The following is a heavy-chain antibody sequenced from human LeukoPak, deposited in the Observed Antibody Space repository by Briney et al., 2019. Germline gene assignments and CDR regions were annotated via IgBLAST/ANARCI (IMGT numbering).Heavy chain of an antibody. J-gene: IGHJ4*02. CDR2: ISSNNNYI. CDR3: TRDFQRGIHAY. V-gene: IGHV3-21*01. CDR1: GFSFNSYT. Sequence: GGSLRLSCAASGFSFNSYTMNWVRQAPGKGLEWVSSISSNNNYIYYADSVKGRFTISRDIAKNSLLLQMNSLRAEDTAVYYCTRDFQRGIHAYWGQGTLVTVSS. D-gene: IGHD3-16*01.